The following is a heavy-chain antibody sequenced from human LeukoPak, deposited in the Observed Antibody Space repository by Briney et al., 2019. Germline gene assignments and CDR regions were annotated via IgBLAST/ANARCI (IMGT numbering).Heavy chain of an antibody. Sequence: GGSLRLSCAASGFTFSSYAMSWVRQAPGKGLEWVSAISGSGGSTYYADSVKGRFTISRDNSKNTLYLQMNSLRAEDTAVYYCAKTVGIQLWEPYYFDYWGQGTLVTVSS. CDR3: AKTVGIQLWEPYYFDY. CDR1: GFTFSSYA. CDR2: ISGSGGST. D-gene: IGHD5-18*01. V-gene: IGHV3-23*01. J-gene: IGHJ4*02.